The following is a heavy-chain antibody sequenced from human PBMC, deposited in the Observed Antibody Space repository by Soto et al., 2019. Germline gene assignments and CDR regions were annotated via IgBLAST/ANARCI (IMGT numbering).Heavy chain of an antibody. CDR2: IYYSGST. J-gene: IGHJ4*02. D-gene: IGHD5-18*01. CDR3: ARLSTRGYSYGSDY. CDR1: GGSISSSSYY. V-gene: IGHV4-39*01. Sequence: SETLSLTCTVSGGSISSSSYYWGWIRQPPGKGLEWIGSIYYSGSTYYNPSLKSRVTISVDTSKNQFSLKLSSVTAADTAVYYSARLSTRGYSYGSDYWGQGTLVTVSS.